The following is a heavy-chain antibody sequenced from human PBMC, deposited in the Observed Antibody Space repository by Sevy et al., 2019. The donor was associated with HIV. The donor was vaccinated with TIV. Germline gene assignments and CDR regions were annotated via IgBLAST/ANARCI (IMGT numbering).Heavy chain of an antibody. J-gene: IGHJ4*02. CDR2: ISYDGINK. D-gene: IGHD1-26*01. V-gene: IGHV3-30*04. Sequence: GGSLRLSCAASGFVFSSYTMNWVRQSPGKGLEWVAMISYDGINKDYADSVKGRFTLSRDNSKNTLFLQMNSLRAEDTALYYCARDLPHLLPWELSRGSDYWGQGTLVTVSS. CDR3: ARDLPHLLPWELSRGSDY. CDR1: GFVFSSYT.